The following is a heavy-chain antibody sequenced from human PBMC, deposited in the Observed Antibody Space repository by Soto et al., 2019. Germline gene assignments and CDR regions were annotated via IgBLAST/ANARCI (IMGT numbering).Heavy chain of an antibody. V-gene: IGHV4-39*01. CDR3: ARQVNYNFLCRSGYFDY. CDR2: IYYSGST. CDR1: DGSISSSNYY. D-gene: IGHD3-3*01. Sequence: SSETLSLTCSVSDGSISSSNYYWVWIRQSPDKGLEWIGSIYYSGSTDYNPSLQSRLTISVDTSRSHFSLKLSSVTAADTAVYYCARQVNYNFLCRSGYFDYWGQGTLVTVSS. J-gene: IGHJ4*02.